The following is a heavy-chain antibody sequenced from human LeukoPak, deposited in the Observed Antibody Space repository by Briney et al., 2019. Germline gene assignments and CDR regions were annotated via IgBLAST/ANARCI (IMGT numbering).Heavy chain of an antibody. CDR1: GGSFSGYY. CDR2: IRRSGNA. V-gene: IGHV4-34*01. J-gene: IGHJ4*02. Sequence: SETLSLTCAVDGGSFSGYYWSWIRQTPGKGLEWIGEIRRSGNANYNPSLKSRVTLSIDTSKNHFSLNLTSVTAADTAMYYCARRPMPTTLTSPFDFWGPGAQVTVSS. CDR3: ARRPMPTTLTSPFDF. D-gene: IGHD4-17*01.